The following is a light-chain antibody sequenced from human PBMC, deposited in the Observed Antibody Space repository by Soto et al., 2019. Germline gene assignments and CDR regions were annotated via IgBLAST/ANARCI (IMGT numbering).Light chain of an antibody. CDR1: QSVSGN. CDR2: GAS. Sequence: EIVMTQSPATLSVSPGERATLSCRASQSVSGNLDWYQQKPGQAPRLLIYGASTRANGIPARFSGSGSGAEFTLTISSLQSEDFAVYYCQQYNNWFSITFGQGTRLEIK. V-gene: IGKV3-15*01. CDR3: QQYNNWFSIT. J-gene: IGKJ5*01.